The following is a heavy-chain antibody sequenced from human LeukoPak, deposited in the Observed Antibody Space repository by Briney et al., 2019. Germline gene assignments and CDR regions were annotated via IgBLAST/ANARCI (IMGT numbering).Heavy chain of an antibody. CDR3: ASRPVVAAVNWFDP. Sequence: SETLSLTCTVSGGSISSSSYYWGWIRPPPGKGLEWIGSIYYSGSTYYNPSLKSRVTISVDTSKNQFSLKLSSVTAADTAVYYCASRPVVAAVNWFDPWGQGTLVTVSS. D-gene: IGHD2-15*01. CDR1: GGSISSSSYY. J-gene: IGHJ5*02. CDR2: IYYSGST. V-gene: IGHV4-39*01.